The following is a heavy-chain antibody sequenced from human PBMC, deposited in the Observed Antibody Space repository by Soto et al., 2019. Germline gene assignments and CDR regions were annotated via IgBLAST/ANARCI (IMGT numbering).Heavy chain of an antibody. J-gene: IGHJ4*02. CDR2: ISSSGSTI. V-gene: IGHV3-48*03. CDR1: GFTFSSYE. Sequence: EVQLVESGGGLVQPGGSLRLSCAASGFTFSSYEMNWVRQAPGKGLEWVSYISSSGSTIYYADSVKGRFTISRDNAKNSLYLQMNGLRAEDTAVYYCARAYSKGYCSGGSCYPDYWGQGTLVTVSS. D-gene: IGHD2-15*01. CDR3: ARAYSKGYCSGGSCYPDY.